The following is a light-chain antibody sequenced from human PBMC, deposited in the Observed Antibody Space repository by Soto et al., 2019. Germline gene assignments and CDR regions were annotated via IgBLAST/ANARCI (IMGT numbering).Light chain of an antibody. CDR3: QQYDTSSLLT. V-gene: IGKV3-20*01. Sequence: ESALTQSPGTLSSSPGERATLSCRASQSISSSYLAWYQQKPGQAPRLLINGAFSRATGIPDRFSGSGSGTDFTLTISRLEPEYFAVYSCQQYDTSSLLTFGGGTKVELK. J-gene: IGKJ4*01. CDR1: QSISSSY. CDR2: GAF.